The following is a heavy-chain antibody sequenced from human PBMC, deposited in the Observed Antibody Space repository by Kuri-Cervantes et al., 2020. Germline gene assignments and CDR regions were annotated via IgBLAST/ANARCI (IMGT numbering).Heavy chain of an antibody. Sequence: SETLSLTCSVSYYSIRSGYYWGWIRQPPGKGLEWIGNIYHAGNTYYSSSLKSRVTISVDTSKNQFSLKLSSVTAADTAVYYCARASVDDYGDHQPPYNWFDPWGQGTLVTVSS. D-gene: IGHD4-17*01. J-gene: IGHJ5*02. V-gene: IGHV4-38-2*02. CDR2: IYHAGNT. CDR3: ARASVDDYGDHQPPYNWFDP. CDR1: YYSIRSGYY.